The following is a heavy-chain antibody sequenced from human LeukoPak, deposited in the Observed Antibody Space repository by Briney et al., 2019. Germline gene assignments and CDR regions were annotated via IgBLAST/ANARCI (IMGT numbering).Heavy chain of an antibody. Sequence: GGSLRLSCAASGFTVSSNYMSWVRQAPGKGLEWVSVIYSGGSTYYADSVKGRFTISRDDSKNTLYLEMNSLRPEDTAVYRCAREAYSSGRAAALDNWGQGTLVTVSS. V-gene: IGHV3-66*02. CDR2: IYSGGST. CDR1: GFTVSSNY. CDR3: AREAYSSGRAAALDN. D-gene: IGHD6-19*01. J-gene: IGHJ4*02.